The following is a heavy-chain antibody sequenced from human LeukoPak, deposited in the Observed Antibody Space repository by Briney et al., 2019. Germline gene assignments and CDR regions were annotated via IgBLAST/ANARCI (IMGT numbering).Heavy chain of an antibody. CDR1: GFTVSSNY. CDR3: ARSQWEPRSGDAFDI. D-gene: IGHD1-26*01. CDR2: IYSGGST. V-gene: IGHV3-53*01. J-gene: IGHJ3*02. Sequence: PGGSLRLSCAASGFTVSSNYMSWVRQAPGKGLEWVSLIYSGGSTYYADSVKGRFTISRDNSKNTLYLQMNSLRAEDTAVYYCARSQWEPRSGDAFDIWGQGTMVTVSS.